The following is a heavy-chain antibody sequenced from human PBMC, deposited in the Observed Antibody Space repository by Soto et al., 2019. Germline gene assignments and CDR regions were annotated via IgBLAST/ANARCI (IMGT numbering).Heavy chain of an antibody. CDR1: GFTLSDHY. CDR3: TTIRGSSSGPPGIFDY. V-gene: IGHV3-72*01. CDR2: TRNKANSYTR. Sequence: GGSLRLSCAASGFTLSDHYMDWVRQAPGKGLEWVGRTRNKANSYTREYAASVKGRFTISRDDSQNSLYLQMNSLKTEDTALYYCTTIRGSSSGPPGIFDYRAQGTAVTGSS. D-gene: IGHD2-15*01. J-gene: IGHJ4*02.